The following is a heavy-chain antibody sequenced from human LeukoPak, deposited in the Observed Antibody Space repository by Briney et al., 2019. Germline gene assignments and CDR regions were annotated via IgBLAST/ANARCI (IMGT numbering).Heavy chain of an antibody. CDR3: ARARYCSSGTCYSGNFDS. V-gene: IGHV4-59*01. CDR1: GDSISSYY. Sequence: SETLSLTCTVSGDSISSYYWSWIRQPPGEGLEWIGYFYNSGSNNYNPSLKSRVTISGDTSKNRFSLKLSSVTAADTAVYYCARARYCSSGTCYSGNFDSWGQGTLVTVSS. J-gene: IGHJ4*02. D-gene: IGHD2-15*01. CDR2: FYNSGSN.